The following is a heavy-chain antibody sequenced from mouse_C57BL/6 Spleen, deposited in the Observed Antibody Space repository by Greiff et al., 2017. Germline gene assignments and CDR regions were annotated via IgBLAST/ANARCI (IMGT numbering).Heavy chain of an antibody. Sequence: EVKLMESGGGLVKPGGSLKLSCAASGFTFSSYTMSWVRQTPEKRLEWVATISGGGGNTYYPDSVKGRFTISRDNAKNTLYLQMSSLRSEDTALYYCARHRIYYDYAGAMDYWGQGTSVTVSS. J-gene: IGHJ4*01. V-gene: IGHV5-9*01. CDR3: ARHRIYYDYAGAMDY. D-gene: IGHD2-4*01. CDR2: ISGGGGNT. CDR1: GFTFSSYT.